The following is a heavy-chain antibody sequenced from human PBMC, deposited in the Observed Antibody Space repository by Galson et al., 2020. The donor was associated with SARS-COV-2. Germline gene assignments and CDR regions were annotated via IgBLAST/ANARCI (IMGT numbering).Heavy chain of an antibody. CDR2: IYHSGST. CDR1: GGSISSYY. J-gene: IGHJ3*02. V-gene: IGHV4-59*13. Sequence: SETLSLTCTVSGGSISSYYWSWIRQPPGKGLEWIGYIYHSGSTNYNPSLKSRVTISVDTSKNQFSLKLSSVTAADSAVYYCAISPADLNDAFDIWGQGTMVTVSS. CDR3: AISPADLNDAFDI. D-gene: IGHD3-3*01.